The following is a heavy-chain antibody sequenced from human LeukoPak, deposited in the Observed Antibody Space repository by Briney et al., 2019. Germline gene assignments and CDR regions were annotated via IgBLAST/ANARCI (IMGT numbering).Heavy chain of an antibody. D-gene: IGHD1-26*01. CDR3: ARDRPPVGAIDY. Sequence: GGSLRLSCAASGFTFSDHPMNWVRQAPGEGLEWVLYISGGSDSIYYADSVKGRFTISRDNAKNSLYLQMNSLRDEDTAVYFCARDRPPVGAIDYWGQGTLVTVSS. V-gene: IGHV3-48*02. CDR2: ISGGSDSI. CDR1: GFTFSDHP. J-gene: IGHJ4*02.